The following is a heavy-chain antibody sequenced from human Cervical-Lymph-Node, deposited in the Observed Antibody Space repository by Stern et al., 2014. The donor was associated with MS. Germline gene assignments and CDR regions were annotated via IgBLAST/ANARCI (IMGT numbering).Heavy chain of an antibody. CDR2: TYHRSRWYY. J-gene: IGHJ3*02. D-gene: IGHD6-6*01. CDR3: ARDVSSSPDAFDI. CDR1: GDRVSSNSAT. Sequence: VQLLESGPGLVKPSQTLSLTCAISGDRVSSNSATWSWIRQSPSRGLEWLGRTYHRSRWYYDYAISVKSRVTISPDTSKNQFSLRLNSVTPEDTAVYYCARDVSSSPDAFDIWGQGTMVIVSS. V-gene: IGHV6-1*01.